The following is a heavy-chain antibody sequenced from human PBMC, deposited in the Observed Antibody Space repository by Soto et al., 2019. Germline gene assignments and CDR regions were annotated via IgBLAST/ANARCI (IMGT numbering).Heavy chain of an antibody. CDR3: ASWPGSGSYYSVYYYGMDV. Sequence: GGSLRLSCAASGFTFSSYWLGWVRQAPGKGLEWVANIKQDGSEKYSVDSVKGRFTISRDNAKNSLYLQMNSLRAEDTAVYYGASWPGSGSYYSVYYYGMDVWGQGTTVTVS. CDR2: IKQDGSEK. CDR1: GFTFSSYW. V-gene: IGHV3-7*03. J-gene: IGHJ6*02. D-gene: IGHD3-10*01.